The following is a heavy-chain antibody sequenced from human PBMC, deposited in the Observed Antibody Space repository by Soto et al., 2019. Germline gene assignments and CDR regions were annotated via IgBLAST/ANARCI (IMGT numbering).Heavy chain of an antibody. D-gene: IGHD2-2*01. Sequence: GGSLRLSCSASGFTFSSYAMHWVRQAPGKGLEYVSAISSNGGSTYYADSVKGRFTISRDNSKNTLYLQMSSLRAEDTAVYYCVKTTIVVVPAATLGYYYGMDVWGQGTTVTVSS. J-gene: IGHJ6*02. CDR2: ISSNGGST. CDR3: VKTTIVVVPAATLGYYYGMDV. CDR1: GFTFSSYA. V-gene: IGHV3-64D*08.